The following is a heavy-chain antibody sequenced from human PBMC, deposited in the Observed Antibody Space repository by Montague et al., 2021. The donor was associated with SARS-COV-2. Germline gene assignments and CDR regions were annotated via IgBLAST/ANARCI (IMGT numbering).Heavy chain of an antibody. D-gene: IGHD6-13*01. V-gene: IGHV4-4*02. CDR2: IHHTGII. CDR1: GASVSSINW. Sequence: SETLSLTCAVSGASVSSINWWSWVHQPPGRGLEWIAEIHHTGIINFNPSLRSRGLISLDSSKNQFSLTLNSVTAADTATYYCASHPVFQQLYSWGQGTLV. J-gene: IGHJ4*02. CDR3: ASHPVFQQLYS.